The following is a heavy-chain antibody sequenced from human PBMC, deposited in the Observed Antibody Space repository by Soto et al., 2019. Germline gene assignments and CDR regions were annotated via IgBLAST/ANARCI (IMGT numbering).Heavy chain of an antibody. V-gene: IGHV4-31*03. J-gene: IGHJ6*02. CDR3: ARDQWDYENFYGLDV. CDR1: GGSISSGGFY. D-gene: IGHD4-17*01. CDR2: IYYSGST. Sequence: SETLSLTCTVSGGSISSGGFYWSWIRQHPGKGLEWIGYIYYSGSTYYNPSLKSRVTISVDTSKNQFSLKLSSVTAADTAVYYCARDQWDYENFYGLDVWGQGTTVTVSS.